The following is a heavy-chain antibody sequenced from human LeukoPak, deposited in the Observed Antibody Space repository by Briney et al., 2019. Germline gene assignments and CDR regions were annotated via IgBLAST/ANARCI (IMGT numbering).Heavy chain of an antibody. V-gene: IGHV1-3*01. CDR3: ARDWAYSSSWYYFDY. CDR1: GYTFTGYY. J-gene: IGHJ4*02. Sequence: GASVKVSCKASGYTFTGYYMHWVRQAPGQRLEWMGWINAGNGNTKYSQKFQGRVTITRDTSASTAYMELSSLRSEDTAVYYCARDWAYSSSWYYFDYWGQGTLVTVSS. CDR2: INAGNGNT. D-gene: IGHD6-13*01.